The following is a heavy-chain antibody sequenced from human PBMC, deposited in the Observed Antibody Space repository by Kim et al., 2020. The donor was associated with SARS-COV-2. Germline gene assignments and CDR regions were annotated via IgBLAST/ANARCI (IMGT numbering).Heavy chain of an antibody. CDR3: ARQGDFGRPSNFYYDYGMDV. J-gene: IGHJ6*02. Sequence: GESLKISCQTSGYIFSTHWISWVRQMPGKGLEWMGNIYPGNSDTRYSPSFQGRVTISVDKSISTAYLQWSSLKASDTAIYYCARQGDFGRPSNFYYDYGMDVWGQGTTVTVSS. D-gene: IGHD3-3*01. CDR1: GYIFSTHW. CDR2: IYPGNSDT. V-gene: IGHV5-51*01.